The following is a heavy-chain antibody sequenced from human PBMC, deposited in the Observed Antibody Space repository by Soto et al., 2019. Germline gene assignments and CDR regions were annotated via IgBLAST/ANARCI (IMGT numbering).Heavy chain of an antibody. V-gene: IGHV1-58*02. Sequence: QMQLVQSGPEVKKPGTSVKVSCKASGITFNRSAIQWVRQARGQRLEWVGWIVVGSNNRDYAHKFQERVTITSDMSTSPVYMELSSLSSEDTAVYYCAAVQESPYSMGIWGQGTTVTVSS. CDR3: AAVQESPYSMGI. D-gene: IGHD2-15*01. CDR1: GITFNRSA. CDR2: IVVGSNNR. J-gene: IGHJ6*02.